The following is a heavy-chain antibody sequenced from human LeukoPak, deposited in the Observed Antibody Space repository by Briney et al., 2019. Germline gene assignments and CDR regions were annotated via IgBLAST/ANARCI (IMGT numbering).Heavy chain of an antibody. CDR2: ISAYNGNT. CDR1: GYTFTSYG. D-gene: IGHD3-22*01. Sequence: GASVKVSCKASGYTFTSYGISWVRQAPGQGLEWMGWISAYNGNTNYAQKLQGRVTMTTDTSTSTAYMELSRLRSDDTAVYYCARGTSYYYDSSGYYRGVDYWGQGTLVTVSS. CDR3: ARGTSYYYDSSGYYRGVDY. V-gene: IGHV1-18*01. J-gene: IGHJ4*02.